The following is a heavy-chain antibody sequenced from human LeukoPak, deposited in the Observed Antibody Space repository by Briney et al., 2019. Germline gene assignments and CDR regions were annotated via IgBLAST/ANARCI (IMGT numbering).Heavy chain of an antibody. V-gene: IGHV3-23*01. D-gene: IGHD1-1*01. J-gene: IGHJ3*02. Sequence: GGTLRLSCAASGFTFSNYGMSWVRQAPGKGLEWVSTISGSGGSTYCADSVKGRFTISRDNSKNTQYLQMNSLRAEDTAVYYCAKDRWTEVDAFDIWGQGTMVTVSS. CDR3: AKDRWTEVDAFDI. CDR2: ISGSGGST. CDR1: GFTFSNYG.